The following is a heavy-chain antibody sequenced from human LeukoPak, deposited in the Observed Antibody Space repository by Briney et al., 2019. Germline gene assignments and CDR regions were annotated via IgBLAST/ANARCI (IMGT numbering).Heavy chain of an antibody. CDR2: FPLEDAET. CDR3: APAYGGTLVDY. Sequence: GASVKVSCKASGYTLTHLSVHWVRQAPRKGGEWMGGFPLEDAETTYAQKFQGRVTMTEYTSTDTAYMELSTLTSNATAVYYCAPAYGGTLVDYWGQGALVTVSS. CDR1: GYTLTHLS. D-gene: IGHD4/OR15-4a*01. V-gene: IGHV1-24*01. J-gene: IGHJ4*02.